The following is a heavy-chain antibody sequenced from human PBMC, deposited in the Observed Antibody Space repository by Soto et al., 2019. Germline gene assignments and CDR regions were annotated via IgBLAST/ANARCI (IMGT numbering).Heavy chain of an antibody. V-gene: IGHV4-34*01. CDR1: GGSVNGYY. J-gene: IGHJ5*02. D-gene: IGHD3-3*01. CDR2: INHTGGT. CDR3: ATRITVFGLLIPPFDP. Sequence: SETMSLTCAVYGGSVNGYYSNWTRTLPGKGLEWIGEINHTGGTHYNPSLKSRVTMSVDTSKNQFSLRLSSVTAADTAIYYCATRITVFGLLIPPFDPWGQGTQVTVSS.